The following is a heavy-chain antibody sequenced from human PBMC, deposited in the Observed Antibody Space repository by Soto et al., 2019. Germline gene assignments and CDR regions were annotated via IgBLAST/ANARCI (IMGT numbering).Heavy chain of an antibody. CDR1: GFSITNTW. CDR2: VKSKADGGTA. J-gene: IGHJ4*02. D-gene: IGHD3-3*01. Sequence: EVQLVESGGGLVQPGGSLRLSCAASGFSITNTWMHWVRQAPGKGLEWVGGVKSKADGGTADYAAPVKGRFTVSRDDSKNTQYLQMNSLKMEDTAVYYCKSYPDFWGGHTPLWGQGTLVTVSS. V-gene: IGHV3-15*07. CDR3: KSYPDFWGGHTPL.